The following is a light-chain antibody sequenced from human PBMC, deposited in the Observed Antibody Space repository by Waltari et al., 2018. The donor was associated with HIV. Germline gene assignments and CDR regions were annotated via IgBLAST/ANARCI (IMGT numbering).Light chain of an antibody. Sequence: DIHMTQSPSSLSASVGDRVTITCRTSQSISNYLNWYQQKPGRAPNLLIFGASSLQSGVPSRFRGSGSRTDFTLTISSLQPEDFATYYCQQSYNTPYTFGQGTKLEIK. CDR3: QQSYNTPYT. J-gene: IGKJ2*01. CDR2: GAS. CDR1: QSISNY. V-gene: IGKV1-39*01.